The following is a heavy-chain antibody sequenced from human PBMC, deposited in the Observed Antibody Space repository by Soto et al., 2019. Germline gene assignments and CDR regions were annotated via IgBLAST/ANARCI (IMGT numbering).Heavy chain of an antibody. D-gene: IGHD3-10*01. CDR2: IIPILGIA. CDR1: GGTFSSYT. J-gene: IGHJ5*02. Sequence: QVQLVQSGAEVKKPGSSVKVSCKASGGTFSSYTISWVRQAPGQGLEWMGRIIPILGIANYAQKFQGRVTITADKSTSTAHMELSSLRSEDTAVYYCARDPSYYGSGSYYGAGWFDPWGQGTLVTVSS. V-gene: IGHV1-69*08. CDR3: ARDPSYYGSGSYYGAGWFDP.